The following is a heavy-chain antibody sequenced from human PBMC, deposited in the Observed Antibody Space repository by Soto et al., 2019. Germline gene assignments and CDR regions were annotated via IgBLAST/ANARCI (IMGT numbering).Heavy chain of an antibody. CDR2: ISYDGSNE. D-gene: IGHD3-9*01. V-gene: IGHV3-30*18. CDR3: AKDRQSLPRFTGFQVDY. J-gene: IGHJ4*02. CDR1: GFTFSSYG. Sequence: QVQLVESGGGVVQPGRSLRLSCAASGFTFSSYGIHWVRQAPGKGLEWVAVISYDGSNEYYAESVKGRFTISRDNSKNTLSLQMSSLRPEDTAMYYCAKDRQSLPRFTGFQVDYWGQGTLVTVSS.